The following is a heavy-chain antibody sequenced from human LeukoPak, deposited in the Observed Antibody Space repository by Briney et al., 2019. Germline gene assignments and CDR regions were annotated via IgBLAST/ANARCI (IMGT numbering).Heavy chain of an antibody. CDR3: ARDDGYSSGWPFDY. V-gene: IGHV1-2*02. CDR2: INPNSGDT. D-gene: IGHD6-19*01. Sequence: ASVKVSCKASGYTFTGYYMHWVRQAPGQGLEWMGWINPNSGDTNYAQKFQGRVTMTRDTSISTAYMELSRLRSDDTAVYYCARDDGYSSGWPFDYWGQGTLVTVSS. J-gene: IGHJ4*02. CDR1: GYTFTGYY.